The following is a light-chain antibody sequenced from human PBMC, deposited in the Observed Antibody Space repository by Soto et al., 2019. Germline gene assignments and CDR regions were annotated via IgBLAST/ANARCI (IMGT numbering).Light chain of an antibody. CDR1: QTISNY. V-gene: IGKV1-39*01. J-gene: IGKJ3*01. Sequence: DIQMTQSPSSLSASVGDRVTITCRARQTISNYLNWYQQKPGKAPKLLIYGASSLQSGVPSRFSGSGSGTHFTLTISSLQPEDFATYYCQQSYSSPFTVGPGTKVDIK. CDR2: GAS. CDR3: QQSYSSPFT.